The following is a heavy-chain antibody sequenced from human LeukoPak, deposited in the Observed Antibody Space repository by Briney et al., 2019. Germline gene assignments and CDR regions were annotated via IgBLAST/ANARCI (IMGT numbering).Heavy chain of an antibody. CDR1: GYTFTSYG. Sequence: GASVKVSCKASGYTFTSYGISWVRQAPGQGLEWMGWVNPNSGDTNYAQTFHGRVTMTRDTSTTTVYMELSSLKSDDTAVYHCARGNNYGSGSLFYGWGQGTLVTVSS. CDR2: VNPNSGDT. J-gene: IGHJ4*02. V-gene: IGHV1-2*02. CDR3: ARGNNYGSGSLFYG. D-gene: IGHD3-10*01.